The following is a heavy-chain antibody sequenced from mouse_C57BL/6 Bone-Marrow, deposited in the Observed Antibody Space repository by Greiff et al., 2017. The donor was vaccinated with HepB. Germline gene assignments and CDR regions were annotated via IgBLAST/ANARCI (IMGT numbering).Heavy chain of an antibody. CDR1: GYAFSSYW. CDR2: IYPGDGDT. CDR3: ARRYDRYFDV. Sequence: QVQLKQSGAELVKPGASVKISCKASGYAFSSYWMNWVKQRPGKGLEWIGQIYPGDGDTNYNGKFKGKATLTADKSSSTAYMQLSSLTAEDSAVYCCARRYDRYFDVWGTGTPVTVSS. J-gene: IGHJ1*03. V-gene: IGHV1-80*01. D-gene: IGHD2-12*01.